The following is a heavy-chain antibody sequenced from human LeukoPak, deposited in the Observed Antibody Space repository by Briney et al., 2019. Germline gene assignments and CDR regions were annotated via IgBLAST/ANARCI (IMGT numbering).Heavy chain of an antibody. D-gene: IGHD6-19*01. CDR2: ISSNGGST. CDR1: GFTFSSYA. Sequence: GGSLRLSCAASGFTFSSYAMHWVRQAPGKGLGYVSAISSNGGSTYYANSVKGRFTISRDNSKNTLYLQMGSLRAEDMAVYYCARKLMYSSGFDYWGQGTLVTVSS. J-gene: IGHJ4*02. CDR3: ARKLMYSSGFDY. V-gene: IGHV3-64*01.